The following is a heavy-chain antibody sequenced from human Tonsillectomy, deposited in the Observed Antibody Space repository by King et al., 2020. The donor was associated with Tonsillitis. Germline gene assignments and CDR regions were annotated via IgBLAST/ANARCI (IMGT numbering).Heavy chain of an antibody. D-gene: IGHD4-17*01. V-gene: IGHV1-46*01. CDR3: ARTGTTVTTHYYYYYMDV. CDR2: INPSGGST. J-gene: IGHJ6*03. CDR1: GYTFTSYY. Sequence: VQLVQSGAEVKKPGASVKVSCKASGYTFTSYYMHWVRQAPGQGLEWMGIINPSGGSTSYAQKFQGRVTMTRDTSTSTVYMELSSLRSEDTAVYYCARTGTTVTTHYYYYYMDVWGKGTTVTVSS.